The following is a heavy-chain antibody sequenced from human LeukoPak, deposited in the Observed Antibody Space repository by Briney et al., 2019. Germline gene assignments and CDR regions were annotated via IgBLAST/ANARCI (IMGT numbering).Heavy chain of an antibody. CDR1: GFTFSSYD. CDR2: IWFDGSHN. Sequence: PGGSLRLSCAASGFTFSSYDIHWVRQAPGKGLEWVAVIWFDGSHNYYADSVKGRFTISRDNSKNTLFLQMNSLRAEDTAVYYCAREGTLNYGSGTYFSPHFDYWGQGTLVTVSS. CDR3: AREGTLNYGSGTYFSPHFDY. D-gene: IGHD3-10*01. V-gene: IGHV3-33*01. J-gene: IGHJ4*02.